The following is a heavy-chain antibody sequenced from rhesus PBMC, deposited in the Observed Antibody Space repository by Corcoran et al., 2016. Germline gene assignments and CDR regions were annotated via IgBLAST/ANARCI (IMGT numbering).Heavy chain of an antibody. D-gene: IGHD6-31*01. J-gene: IGHJ4*01. CDR1: GGSISSNS. CDR3: ARGIAATGTFDS. CDR2: ISGSGGST. V-gene: IGHV4-173*01. Sequence: QLQLQESAPGLVKPSETLSLTCAVSGGSISSNSWNWIRQPPGKGLEWIGRISGSGGSTDYNPSLKSRVTISTDTSKNQFSLKLSSVTAADTAVYYCARGIAATGTFDSWGQGVLVTVSS.